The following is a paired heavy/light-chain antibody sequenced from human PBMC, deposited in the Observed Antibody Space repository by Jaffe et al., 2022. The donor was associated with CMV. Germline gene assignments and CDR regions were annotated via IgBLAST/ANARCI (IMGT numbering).Light chain of an antibody. CDR3: QQSHSTPRT. V-gene: IGKV1-39*01. CDR2: AAS. CDR1: QSISDY. J-gene: IGKJ1*01. Sequence: DIQMTQSPSSLSASVGDGVTITCRASQSISDYVNWYQQKPGKAPRLLIYAASSLQSGVPSRFSGSGSGTDFTLTISSLQPEDFATYYCQQSHSTPRTFGQGTNVEIE.
Heavy chain of an antibody. J-gene: IGHJ4*02. V-gene: IGHV2-5*01. CDR2: IYWNDDK. D-gene: IGHD4-17*01. Sequence: QITLKESGPTLVKPTQTLTLTCTFSGFSLSTNGVGVGWIRQPPGKALEWLAVIYWNDDKRYSPSLKNRFIITMDTSKNQVVLTITNLGPVDTATYYCAHETTVTPRRFDYWGQGTLVTVSS. CDR1: GFSLSTNGVG. CDR3: AHETTVTPRRFDY.